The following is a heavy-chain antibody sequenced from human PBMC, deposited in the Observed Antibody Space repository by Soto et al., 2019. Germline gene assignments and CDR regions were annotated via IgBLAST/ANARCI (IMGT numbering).Heavy chain of an antibody. V-gene: IGHV3-21*01. CDR2: ISSSSSYI. Sequence: GGSLRLSCAASGFTFSSYSMNWVRQAPGKGLEWVSSISSSSSYIYYADSVKGRFTISRDNAKNSLYLQMNSLRAEDTAVYYCAREGRVWAAYSSSWYDYWGQGTLVTVSS. CDR3: AREGRVWAAYSSSWYDY. D-gene: IGHD6-13*01. J-gene: IGHJ4*02. CDR1: GFTFSSYS.